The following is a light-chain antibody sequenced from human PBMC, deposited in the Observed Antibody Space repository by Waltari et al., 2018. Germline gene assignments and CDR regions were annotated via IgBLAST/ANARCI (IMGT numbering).Light chain of an antibody. CDR3: SALDSNLSAWV. J-gene: IGLJ3*02. V-gene: IGLV10-54*02. CDR2: RNN. CDR1: NNNVGNQG. Sequence: QAGLTQPPSVSKGLGQTATLTCTGNNNNVGNQGAAWLQQHQGHPSKLLSYRNNNRPSGISEKFSASRSGNTASLTITGLQPEDEADYYCSALDSNLSAWVFGGGTKLTVL.